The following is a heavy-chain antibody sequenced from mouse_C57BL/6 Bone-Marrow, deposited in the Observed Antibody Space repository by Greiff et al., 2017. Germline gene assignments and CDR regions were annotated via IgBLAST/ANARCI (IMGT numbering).Heavy chain of an antibody. D-gene: IGHD2-4*01. J-gene: IGHJ2*01. CDR2: ISSGGSYT. Sequence: DVQLQESGGDLVKPGGSLKLSCAASGFTFSSYGMSWVRQTPDKRLEWVATISSGGSYTYYPDSVKGRFTISRDNAKNTLYLQMSSLKSEDTAMYYCARRSYYDYDGAGYWGQGTTLTVSS. CDR1: GFTFSSYG. V-gene: IGHV5-6*01. CDR3: ARRSYYDYDGAGY.